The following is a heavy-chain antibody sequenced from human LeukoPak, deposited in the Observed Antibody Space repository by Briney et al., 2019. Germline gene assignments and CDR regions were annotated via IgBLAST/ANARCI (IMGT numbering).Heavy chain of an antibody. Sequence: ASVKVSCKASGGTFSSYAISWVRQAPGQGLEWMGRIIPILGIAYYAQTFKGRVTITADKSTSSSYLELSSLRSEDTAVYYCARDLFGDGYKPYFDFWGQGTLVNGS. CDR2: IIPILGIA. J-gene: IGHJ4*02. D-gene: IGHD5-24*01. CDR3: ARDLFGDGYKPYFDF. CDR1: GGTFSSYA. V-gene: IGHV1-69*04.